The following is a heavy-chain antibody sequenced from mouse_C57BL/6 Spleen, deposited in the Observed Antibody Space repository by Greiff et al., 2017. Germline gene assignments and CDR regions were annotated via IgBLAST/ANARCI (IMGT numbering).Heavy chain of an antibody. Sequence: EVQRVESGPGMVKPSQSLSLTCTVTGYSITSGYDWHWIRHFPGNKLEWMGYISYSGSTNYNPSLKSRISITHDTSKNHFFLKLNSVTTEDAATYDCAGGYDGYSAWFAYWGQGTLVTVSA. V-gene: IGHV3-1*01. CDR3: AGGYDGYSAWFAY. CDR1: GYSITSGYD. D-gene: IGHD2-3*01. CDR2: ISYSGST. J-gene: IGHJ3*01.